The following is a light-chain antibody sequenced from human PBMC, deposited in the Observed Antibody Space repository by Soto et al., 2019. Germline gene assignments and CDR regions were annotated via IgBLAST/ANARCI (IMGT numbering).Light chain of an antibody. CDR2: DAS. V-gene: IGKV3-11*01. J-gene: IGKJ1*01. CDR3: QHYGDSSWT. CDR1: QSLSSY. Sequence: EIVLTQSPVTLSLSPGERATLSCRASQSLSSYLGWFQQKPGQAPRLLIYDASNRATGVPARFSGSGSGTDFTLTISSLEPEDFAVYFCQHYGDSSWTFGQGSRVEIK.